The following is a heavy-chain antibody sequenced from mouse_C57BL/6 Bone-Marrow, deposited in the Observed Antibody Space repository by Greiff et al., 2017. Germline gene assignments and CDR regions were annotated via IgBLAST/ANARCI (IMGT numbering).Heavy chain of an antibody. V-gene: IGHV1-43*01. J-gene: IGHJ1*03. CDR1: GYSFTGYY. CDR2: INPSTGGT. D-gene: IGHD4-1*02. Sequence: VLLQQSGPELVKPGASVKLSCTASGYSFTGYYMHWVKQSSEKSLEWIGEINPSTGGTSYNQKLKGKATITVDKSSSTVYLQLKSLTSEDSAVYYCARATGDWYFDVWGKGTTVTVSS. CDR3: ARATGDWYFDV.